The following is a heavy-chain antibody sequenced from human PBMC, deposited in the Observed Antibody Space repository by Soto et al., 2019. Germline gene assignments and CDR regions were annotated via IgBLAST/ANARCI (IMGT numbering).Heavy chain of an antibody. CDR1: GFTFSNAW. J-gene: IGHJ6*03. D-gene: IGHD2-15*01. Sequence: EVQLVESGGGLVKPGGSLRLSCAASGFTFSNAWMSWVRQAPGKGLEWVGRIKSKTDGGTTDYAAPVKGRFTISRDDSKNTLYLQMNSLKTEDTAVYYCTKDIENGYSYYYYYMDVWGKGTTVTVSS. CDR3: TKDIENGYSYYYYYMDV. V-gene: IGHV3-15*01. CDR2: IKSKTDGGTT.